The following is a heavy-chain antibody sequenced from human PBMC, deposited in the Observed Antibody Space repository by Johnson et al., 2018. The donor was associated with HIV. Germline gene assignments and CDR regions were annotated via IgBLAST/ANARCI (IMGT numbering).Heavy chain of an antibody. D-gene: IGHD6-13*01. CDR3: ARDKSKVTSAPDQEAFDI. CDR2: IYSGADP. J-gene: IGHJ3*02. Sequence: EVQLLESGGGLVQTGGSLRLSCAASGFTVSTNSLIWVRQAPGKGLEWVYVIYSGADPVYADSVKGRFSFTRDESKNTVYLQMNSLRAEDTAIYFCARDKSKVTSAPDQEAFDIWGQGTMVTVSS. CDR1: GFTVSTNS. V-gene: IGHV3-66*02.